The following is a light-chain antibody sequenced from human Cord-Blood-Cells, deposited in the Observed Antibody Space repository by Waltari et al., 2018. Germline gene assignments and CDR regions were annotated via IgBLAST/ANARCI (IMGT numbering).Light chain of an antibody. Sequence: DIQMTQSPSSLSASVGDRVTITCQASQSISSYLNWYQQKPGKAPKLLIYAASSLQSGVTSRFSGSGSGTDFTLTISSLQPEDFATYYCQQSYSTPLVPTFGQGTKLEIK. V-gene: IGKV1-39*01. J-gene: IGKJ2*01. CDR2: AAS. CDR3: QQSYSTPLVPT. CDR1: QSISSY.